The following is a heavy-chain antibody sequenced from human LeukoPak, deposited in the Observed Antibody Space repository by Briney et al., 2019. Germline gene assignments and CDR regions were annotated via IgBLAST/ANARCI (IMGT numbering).Heavy chain of an antibody. J-gene: IGHJ6*02. CDR3: ARDLRYQLLSHYYYGMDV. Sequence: GRSLRLSCAASGFTFSSYAMHWVRQAPGKGLEWVAVISYDGSNKYYADSVKGRFTISRDNSKNTLYLQMNSLRAEDTAVYYCARDLRYQLLSHYYYGMDVWGQGTTVTVSS. V-gene: IGHV3-30-3*01. CDR2: ISYDGSNK. D-gene: IGHD2-2*01. CDR1: GFTFSSYA.